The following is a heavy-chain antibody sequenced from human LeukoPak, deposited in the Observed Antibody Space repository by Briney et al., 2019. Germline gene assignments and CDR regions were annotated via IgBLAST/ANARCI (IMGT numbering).Heavy chain of an antibody. J-gene: IGHJ4*02. CDR2: TSGSGGNT. V-gene: IGHV3-23*01. Sequence: GGSLRLSCAASGFTFSNHAVSWVRQAPGKGLEWVSATSGSGGNTYYADSVKGRFTISRDNSKNTLFLQMNSLRAEDTAVYYCAKQRQYCSSTSCCRGSFDAWGQGTLVTVSS. CDR1: GFTFSNHA. CDR3: AKQRQYCSSTSCCRGSFDA. D-gene: IGHD2-2*01.